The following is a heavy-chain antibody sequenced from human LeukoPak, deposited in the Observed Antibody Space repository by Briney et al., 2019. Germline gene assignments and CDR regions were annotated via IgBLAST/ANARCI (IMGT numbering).Heavy chain of an antibody. V-gene: IGHV4-39*01. Sequence: PSETLSLTCTVSGGSISSSSYYWGWIRQPPVKGLEWIGSIHYSGSTYYNPSLKSRVTISVDTSKNQFSLELSSVTAADTAVYYCARLVAANYYYMDVWGKGTTVTVSS. CDR2: IHYSGST. CDR1: GGSISSSSYY. J-gene: IGHJ6*03. CDR3: ARLVAANYYYMDV. D-gene: IGHD6-6*01.